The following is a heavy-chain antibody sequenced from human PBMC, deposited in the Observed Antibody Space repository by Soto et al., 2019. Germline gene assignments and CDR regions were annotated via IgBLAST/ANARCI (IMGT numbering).Heavy chain of an antibody. CDR2: ISGSGGST. CDR3: AKDLTWNYVGETNWFDP. J-gene: IGHJ5*02. Sequence: GGSLRLSCAASGFTFSSYAMSWVRQAPGKGLEWVSAISGSGGSTYYADSVKGRFTISRDNSKNTLYLQMNSLRAEETAVYYCAKDLTWNYVGETNWFDPWGQGSPVTVSS. D-gene: IGHD1-7*01. V-gene: IGHV3-23*01. CDR1: GFTFSSYA.